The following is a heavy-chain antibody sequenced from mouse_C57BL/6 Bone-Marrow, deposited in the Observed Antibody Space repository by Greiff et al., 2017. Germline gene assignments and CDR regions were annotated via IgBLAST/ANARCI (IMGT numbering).Heavy chain of an antibody. Sequence: QVQLQQSGAELVKPGASVKLSCTASGYTFTEYTIRWVKQRSGQGLEWIGWFYPGSGSLKYNEKFKDKATLTAAKSSSTVYIDLSRLTSEDSAVYFCARHEDYGYPWFAYWGQGTLVTVSA. CDR2: FYPGSGSL. J-gene: IGHJ3*01. CDR3: ARHEDYGYPWFAY. V-gene: IGHV1-62-2*01. D-gene: IGHD2-2*01. CDR1: GYTFTEYT.